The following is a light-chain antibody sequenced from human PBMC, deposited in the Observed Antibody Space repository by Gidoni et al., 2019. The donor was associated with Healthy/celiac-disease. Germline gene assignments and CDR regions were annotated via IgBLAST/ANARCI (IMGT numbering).Light chain of an antibody. Sequence: EIVLTQSPATLSVSPGERATLSCRASQRVSSNLAWYQQKPGQAPRLLIYGASTRATGIPARFSGSGSGTEFTLTISSLQSEDFAVYYCQQYNNWPRLNTFGQGTKLEIK. CDR1: QRVSSN. V-gene: IGKV3-15*01. CDR2: GAS. CDR3: QQYNNWPRLNT. J-gene: IGKJ2*01.